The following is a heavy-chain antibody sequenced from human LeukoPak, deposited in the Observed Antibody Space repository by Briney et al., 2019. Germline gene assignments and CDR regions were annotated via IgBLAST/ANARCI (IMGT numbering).Heavy chain of an antibody. CDR1: GGSISSYS. CDR2: IYSSGST. J-gene: IGHJ3*02. V-gene: IGHV4-59*01. D-gene: IGHD2-15*01. CDR3: ARDKCSGGSCYSDNYDAFDI. Sequence: SETLSLTYTAPGGSISSYSWSWIRQPPGKGLEWIGCIYSSGSTNYNPSLKSRVTISVDTSKNQFSLKLSSVTAADTAVYYCARDKCSGGSCYSDNYDAFDIWGQGTMVTVSP.